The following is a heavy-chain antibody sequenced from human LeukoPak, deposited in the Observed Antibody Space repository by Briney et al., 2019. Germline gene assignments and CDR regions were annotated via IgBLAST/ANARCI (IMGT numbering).Heavy chain of an antibody. Sequence: PGRSLRLSCAASGFTFSNYAMHWVRQTPGKGLEWVAVISYDGSNKYYADSVKGRFTISRDNSKNTLCLQMNSLRAEDTAVYYCARGNYGLDYWGQGTLVTVSS. CDR1: GFTFSNYA. CDR3: ARGNYGLDY. J-gene: IGHJ4*02. CDR2: ISYDGSNK. V-gene: IGHV3-30*04. D-gene: IGHD3-10*01.